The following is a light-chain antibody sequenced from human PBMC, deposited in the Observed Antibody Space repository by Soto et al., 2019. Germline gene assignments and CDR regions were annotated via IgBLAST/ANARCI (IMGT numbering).Light chain of an antibody. CDR1: QNINNY. Sequence: DIQMTQSPSSLSASVGDRVTITCRASQNINNYLNWYQQKPGTAPKLLIYVASSLHSGVPSRFSGSGSGTDFTLTISSLHPEDFATYYCQQSYSTPPLTFGGGTKVEIK. CDR2: VAS. V-gene: IGKV1-39*01. CDR3: QQSYSTPPLT. J-gene: IGKJ4*01.